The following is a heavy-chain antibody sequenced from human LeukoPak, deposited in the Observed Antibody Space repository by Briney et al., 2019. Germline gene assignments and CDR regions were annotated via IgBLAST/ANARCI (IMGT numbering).Heavy chain of an antibody. Sequence: ASVKVSCKTSDYIFTKYDISWVRQAPGQGPEWMGWITPYNGNAQSAPKFEGRVTMTTDTSASTAYLELRGLKSDDTAVYYCARETKDGVFFDYWGQGTLVIVSS. CDR1: DYIFTKYD. CDR3: ARETKDGVFFDY. J-gene: IGHJ4*02. V-gene: IGHV1-18*01. D-gene: IGHD6-13*01. CDR2: ITPYNGNA.